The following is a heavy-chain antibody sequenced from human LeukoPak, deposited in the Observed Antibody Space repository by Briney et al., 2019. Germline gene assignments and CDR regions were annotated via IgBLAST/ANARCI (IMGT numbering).Heavy chain of an antibody. CDR1: GGSISSYY. D-gene: IGHD3-10*01. Sequence: SETLSLTCTVSGGSISSYYWSWIRQPAGKGLEWIGRIYTSGSTNYNPSLKSRVTMSVDTSENQFSLKLSSVTAADTAVYYCARDSITMVRGVNSGGMDVWGQGTTVTVSS. V-gene: IGHV4-4*07. CDR3: ARDSITMVRGVNSGGMDV. CDR2: IYTSGST. J-gene: IGHJ6*02.